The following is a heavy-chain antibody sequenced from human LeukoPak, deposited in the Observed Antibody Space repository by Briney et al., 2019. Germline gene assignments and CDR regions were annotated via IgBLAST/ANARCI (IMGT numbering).Heavy chain of an antibody. CDR1: GFTFSSYA. CDR2: ISYDGSNK. CDR3: ATAGITGTNWFDP. J-gene: IGHJ5*02. Sequence: GRSLRLSCAASGFTFSSYAMHWVRQAPGKGLEWVAVISYDGSNKYYADSVKGRFTISRDNSKNTLYLQMNSLRAEDTAVYHCATAGITGTNWFDPWGQGTLVTVSS. V-gene: IGHV3-30*01. D-gene: IGHD1/OR15-1a*01.